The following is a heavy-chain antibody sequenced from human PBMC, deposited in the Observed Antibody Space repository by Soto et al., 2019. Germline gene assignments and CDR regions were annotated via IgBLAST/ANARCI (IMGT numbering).Heavy chain of an antibody. J-gene: IGHJ4*02. CDR3: ERMGSGWYAPIDF. CDR1: GGSISNYY. D-gene: IGHD6-19*01. Sequence: SETLSLTCTVSGGSISNYYWGWIRQPPGKGLEWIGYIYYSGGATYNPSLNSRATISVDTSKNQCSLNLSSVTAADKAVYYCERMGSGWYAPIDFWGQGTLVTVSS. V-gene: IGHV4-59*01. CDR2: IYYSGGA.